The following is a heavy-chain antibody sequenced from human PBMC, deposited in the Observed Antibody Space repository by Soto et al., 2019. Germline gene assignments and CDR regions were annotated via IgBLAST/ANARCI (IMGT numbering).Heavy chain of an antibody. V-gene: IGHV3-23*01. CDR2: INGGGGRT. CDR3: VKAPECKIKCFYFFEF. Sequence: GGSLRLSCSASGFTVSIYAMHWVRQAPGKGLEWVSGINGGGGRTYYADSVKGRFSISRDNSKNTVYLQMNSLRAEDTAVYYSVKAPECKIKCFYFFEFWGKGTLVPVSP. D-gene: IGHD3-16*01. J-gene: IGHJ4*02. CDR1: GFTVSIYA.